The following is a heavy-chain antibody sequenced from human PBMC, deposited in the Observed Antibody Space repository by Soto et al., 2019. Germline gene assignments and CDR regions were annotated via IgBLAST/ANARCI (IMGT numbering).Heavy chain of an antibody. CDR1: GVTFSSYA. CDR3: ARQVTIFGVGRFDY. CDR2: IIPIFGTA. V-gene: IGHV1-69*06. Sequence: GASVKVSCKASGVTFSSYAISWVRQAPGQGLEWMGGIIPIFGTANYAQKFQGRVTITADKSTSTAYMELSSLRSEDTAVYYCARQVTIFGVGRFDYWGQGTLVTVSS. D-gene: IGHD3-3*01. J-gene: IGHJ4*02.